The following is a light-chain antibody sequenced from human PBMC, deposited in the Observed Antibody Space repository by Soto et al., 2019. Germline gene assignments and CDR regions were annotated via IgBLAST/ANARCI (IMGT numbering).Light chain of an antibody. CDR1: QTVSSNY. V-gene: IGKV3D-20*02. Sequence: EIILAQSPDTLSLSPGERATVSCRASQTVSSNYLAWCQQRPGQAPRLLIYGASTRAAGIPDRFSGSGSGTDFTLTISSLEPEDLAVYYCQQRSNWPPITFGQGTRLEIK. CDR3: QQRSNWPPIT. CDR2: GAS. J-gene: IGKJ5*01.